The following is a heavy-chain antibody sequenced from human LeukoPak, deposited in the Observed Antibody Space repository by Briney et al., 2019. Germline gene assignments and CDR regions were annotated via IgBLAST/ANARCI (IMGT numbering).Heavy chain of an antibody. D-gene: IGHD1-20*01. V-gene: IGHV4-61*08. CDR1: GGSISSGGYY. J-gene: IGHJ4*02. CDR3: ASQLLTTNWNYVEY. Sequence: SETLSLTCTVSGGSISSGGYYWSWIRQHPGKGLEWIGYIYYSGSTNYNPSLKSRVAMSVDTSKNQFSLKLSSVTAADTAVYYCASQLLTTNWNYVEYWGQGTLVTVSS. CDR2: IYYSGST.